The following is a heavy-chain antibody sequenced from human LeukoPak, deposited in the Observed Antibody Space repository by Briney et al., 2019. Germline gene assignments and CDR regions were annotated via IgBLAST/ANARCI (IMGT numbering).Heavy chain of an antibody. CDR3: AKSGLLDAFHI. CDR1: GFTFSDYA. V-gene: IGHV3-30*02. CDR2: IRFDGSDK. J-gene: IGHJ3*02. D-gene: IGHD1-26*01. Sequence: PGGSLRLSCAASGFTFSDYAMHWVRQAPGKGLEWVAFIRFDGSDKYYADSVRGRFTLSRDNSKNSLYLQMDSLRPEDTAVYYCAKSGLLDAFHIWGQGTLVTVSS.